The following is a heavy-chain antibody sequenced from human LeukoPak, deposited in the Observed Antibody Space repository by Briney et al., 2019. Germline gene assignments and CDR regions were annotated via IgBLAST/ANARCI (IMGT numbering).Heavy chain of an antibody. CDR3: ARVAPLSSTRDYRYYFDY. Sequence: PGGSLRLSCAASGFTFSSYSMNWVRQAPGKGLEWVSSISSSSSYIYYADSVKGRFTISRDNAKNSLYLQMNSLRAEDTAVYYCARVAPLSSTRDYRYYFDYWGQGTLVTVSS. D-gene: IGHD3-16*01. CDR1: GFTFSSYS. CDR2: ISSSSSYI. V-gene: IGHV3-21*01. J-gene: IGHJ4*02.